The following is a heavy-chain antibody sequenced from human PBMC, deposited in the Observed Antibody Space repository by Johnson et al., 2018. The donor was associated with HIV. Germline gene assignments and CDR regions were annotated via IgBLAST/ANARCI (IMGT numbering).Heavy chain of an antibody. CDR2: ISYDGSNK. D-gene: IGHD3-22*01. J-gene: IGHJ3*02. CDR3: ARGKGWLDAFDM. V-gene: IGHV3-30-3*01. Sequence: QVQLVESGGGVVQPGRSLRLSCAASGFTFSSYAMHWVRQAPGKGLEWVAVISYDGSNKYYADSVKGRFTISRDNSKNTLYLQMNSLRAGDTAVYYCARGKGWLDAFDMWGQGTMVTVSS. CDR1: GFTFSSYA.